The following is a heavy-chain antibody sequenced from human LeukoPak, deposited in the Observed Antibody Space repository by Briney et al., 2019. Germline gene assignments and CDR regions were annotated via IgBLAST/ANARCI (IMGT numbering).Heavy chain of an antibody. CDR2: IIPIFGTA. Sequence: SVKVSCKASGGTFSSYAISWVRQAPGQGLERMGGIIPIFGTANYAQKFQGRVTITADESTSTAYMELSSLRSEGTAVYYCASQPSYTYYYGSGSPPFDPWGQGTLVTVSS. D-gene: IGHD3-10*01. CDR3: ASQPSYTYYYGSGSPPFDP. V-gene: IGHV1-69*13. J-gene: IGHJ5*02. CDR1: GGTFSSYA.